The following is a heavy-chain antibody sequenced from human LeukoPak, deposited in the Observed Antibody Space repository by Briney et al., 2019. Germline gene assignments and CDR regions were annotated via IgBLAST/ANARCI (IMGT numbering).Heavy chain of an antibody. D-gene: IGHD6-13*01. CDR3: ARANSSSWYFNWFDP. J-gene: IGHJ5*02. V-gene: IGHV4-38-2*02. CDR1: GYSISSGYY. CDR2: IYPSGTT. Sequence: SETLSLTCTVSGYSISSGYYWGWIRQPPGKGLEWIGNIYPSGTTYYNPSLKTRVTISVDTSKNQFSLKLSSVTAADTAVYFCARANSSSWYFNWFDPWGQGTLVTVSS.